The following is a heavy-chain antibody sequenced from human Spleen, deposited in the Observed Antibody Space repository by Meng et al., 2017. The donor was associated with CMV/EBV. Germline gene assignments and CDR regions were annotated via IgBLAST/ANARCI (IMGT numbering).Heavy chain of an antibody. D-gene: IGHD3-10*01. V-gene: IGHV4-31*03. Sequence: SETLSLTCTVSGGSVSSAGYYWSWIRQPPGKGLEWIGHIYYSGATYYNPSLKSRLIISLDTSKNQFSLRLSSVTAADAAVYYCARLLYYYGSGSNMDKWGQGTLVTVSS. CDR3: ARLLYYYGSGSNMDK. J-gene: IGHJ4*02. CDR1: GGSVSSAGYY. CDR2: IYYSGAT.